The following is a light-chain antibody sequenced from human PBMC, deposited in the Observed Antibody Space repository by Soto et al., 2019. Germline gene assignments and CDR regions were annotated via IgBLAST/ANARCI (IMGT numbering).Light chain of an antibody. CDR2: SAS. V-gene: IGKV1-17*03. Sequence: DIQVTQSPSAMSAAVGDRVTITCRTSQDISNRLGWFQQRPGKAPKRLISSASTLETGVPSRFSGTGAGTEFTLTISSLQPEDFATHYCQQHADYPRGVGQGTKVDIK. CDR3: QQHADYPRG. J-gene: IGKJ1*01. CDR1: QDISNR.